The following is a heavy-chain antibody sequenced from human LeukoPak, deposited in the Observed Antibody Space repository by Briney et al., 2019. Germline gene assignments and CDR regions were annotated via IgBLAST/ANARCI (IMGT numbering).Heavy chain of an antibody. Sequence: SETLSLTCTVSGGSISSGGYYWSWIRQHPGKGLEWIGYIHYSGSTYYNPSLKSRVTISVDTSKNQFSLKLSSVTAADTAVYYCASRRARGNWFDPWGQGTLVTVSS. CDR1: GGSISSGGYY. CDR3: ASRRARGNWFDP. D-gene: IGHD3-10*01. CDR2: IHYSGST. J-gene: IGHJ5*02. V-gene: IGHV4-31*03.